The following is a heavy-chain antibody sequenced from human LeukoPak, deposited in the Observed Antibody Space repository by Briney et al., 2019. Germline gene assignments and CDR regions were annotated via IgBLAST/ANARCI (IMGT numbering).Heavy chain of an antibody. Sequence: GGSLRLSCAASGFTFSSYAMHWVRRAPGKGLEYVSAISSNGGSTYYADSVKDRFTISRDNSKNTLFLQLSSPRAEDTAVYYCVKVGTATSDNWGQGTLVTVSS. V-gene: IGHV3-64D*06. CDR3: VKVGTATSDN. J-gene: IGHJ4*02. CDR2: ISSNGGST. CDR1: GFTFSSYA. D-gene: IGHD1-26*01.